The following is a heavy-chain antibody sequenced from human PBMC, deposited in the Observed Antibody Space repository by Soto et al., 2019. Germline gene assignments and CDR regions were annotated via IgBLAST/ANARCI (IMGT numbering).Heavy chain of an antibody. D-gene: IGHD2-15*01. J-gene: IGHJ6*02. CDR2: ISGSGGST. CDR1: GFTFSSYA. CDR3: AKVVEMAKYYYYYGMDV. V-gene: IGHV3-23*01. Sequence: GGSLRLSCAVSGFTFSSYAMSWVRQAPGKGLEWVSAISGSGGSTYYADSVKGRFTISRDNSKNTLYLQMNSLRAEDTAVYYCAKVVEMAKYYYYYGMDVWGQGTTVTVSS.